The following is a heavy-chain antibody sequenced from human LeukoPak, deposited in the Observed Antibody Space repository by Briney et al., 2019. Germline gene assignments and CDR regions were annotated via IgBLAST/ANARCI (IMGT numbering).Heavy chain of an antibody. Sequence: SVKVSCKASGGTFSSYAISWVRQAPGQGLEWMGGIIPIFGTANYAQKFQGRVTITADESTSTAYMELSSLRSEDTAVYYCARDYYDSSGYLTYYMDVWGKGTTVTVSS. V-gene: IGHV1-69*01. J-gene: IGHJ6*03. CDR3: ARDYYDSSGYLTYYMDV. CDR2: IIPIFGTA. D-gene: IGHD3-22*01. CDR1: GGTFSSYA.